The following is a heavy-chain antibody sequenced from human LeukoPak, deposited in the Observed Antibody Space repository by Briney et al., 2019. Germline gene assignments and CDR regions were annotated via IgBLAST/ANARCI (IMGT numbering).Heavy chain of an antibody. Sequence: TSETLSLTCTVSGGSISSSSYYWGWIRQPPGRGLEWIGTMYYSGSTYYNPSLKSRVTISVDTSQNQFSLKLSSVTAADTAVYYCARAPRGYCSGGSCYSLDYWGQGTLVTVSS. D-gene: IGHD2-15*01. CDR2: MYYSGST. J-gene: IGHJ4*02. CDR1: GGSISSSSYY. CDR3: ARAPRGYCSGGSCYSLDY. V-gene: IGHV4-39*01.